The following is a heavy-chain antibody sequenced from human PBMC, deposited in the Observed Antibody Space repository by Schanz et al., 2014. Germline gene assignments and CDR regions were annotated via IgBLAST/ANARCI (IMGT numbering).Heavy chain of an antibody. CDR2: INPTGGST. D-gene: IGHD3-10*01. Sequence: QVQLVQSGAEVKKPGASVKVYCKASGYTFTTYYLHWVRQAPGQGLEWMGIINPTGGSTTYAEKFLDRVTMTSDTSTSTVYMELSRLRSEDMTVYYCVRAPHYGSGRHLDYWGQGTLVTVSS. CDR1: GYTFTTYY. CDR3: VRAPHYGSGRHLDY. V-gene: IGHV1-46*03. J-gene: IGHJ4*02.